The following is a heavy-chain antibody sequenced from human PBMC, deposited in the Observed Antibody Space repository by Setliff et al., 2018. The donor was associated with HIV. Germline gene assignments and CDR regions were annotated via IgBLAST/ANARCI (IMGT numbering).Heavy chain of an antibody. V-gene: IGHV1-3*01. CDR1: GYTFISYA. CDR3: ARERRGFDY. J-gene: IGHJ4*02. Sequence: ASVKVSCKASGYTFISYAIHWVRQAPGQRLEWVGWINVGNGNTKYSQNFQGRVTITRDTFASTAYMELSSLRSEDTAVYYCARERRGFDYWGQGTLVTVSS. CDR2: INVGNGNT.